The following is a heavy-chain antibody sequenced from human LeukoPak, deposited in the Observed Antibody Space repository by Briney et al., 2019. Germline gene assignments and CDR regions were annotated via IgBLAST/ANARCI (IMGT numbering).Heavy chain of an antibody. J-gene: IGHJ4*02. Sequence: ASVKVSCKTSGYTFTSYYINWVRQAPGQGLEWLGWMNPNNGRTGYAQTFQGRVTMTRDTSISTAYMELRSLRSEDTAVYYCARNLAMTGDFDNWGQGTLVTVSS. V-gene: IGHV1-8*01. CDR2: MNPNNGRT. CDR3: ARNLAMTGDFDN. D-gene: IGHD2-2*01. CDR1: GYTFTSYY.